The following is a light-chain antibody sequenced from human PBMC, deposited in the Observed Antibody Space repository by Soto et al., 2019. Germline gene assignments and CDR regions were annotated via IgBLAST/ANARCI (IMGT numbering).Light chain of an antibody. CDR3: QQYNNWPFS. Sequence: EIVMTQSPASLSVSPGERATLSCRAGQGVTTNFAWYQQKSGQSPRLLIYDVSTRATGVPARFSGTGSETDFTLTISGLQSEDSAVYVGQQYNNWPFSFGQGTRVEIK. CDR1: QGVTTN. CDR2: DVS. J-gene: IGKJ5*01. V-gene: IGKV3-15*01.